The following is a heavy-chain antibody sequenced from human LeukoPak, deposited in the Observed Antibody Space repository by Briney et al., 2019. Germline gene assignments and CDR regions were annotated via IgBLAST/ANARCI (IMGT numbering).Heavy chain of an antibody. CDR1: GFTSGNYG. V-gene: IGHV3-23*01. CDR2: TSGSVSST. CDR3: ALQGGDTRLTLFRGVVIHNFHY. D-gene: IGHD3-10*01. Sequence: GGSLRLSCAASGFTSGNYGMTWVRHASGKGLEWVSGTSGSVSSTYYADSVKGRFTISRDNSKNTLYLQMNSLTAEETAVYYCALQGGDTRLTLFRGVVIHNFHYWGQGTLVTVSS. J-gene: IGHJ4*02.